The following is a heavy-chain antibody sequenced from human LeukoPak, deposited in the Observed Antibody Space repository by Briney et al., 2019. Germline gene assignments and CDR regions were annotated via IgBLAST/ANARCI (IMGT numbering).Heavy chain of an antibody. Sequence: GGSLRLSCAASGFTFSSYAMHWVRQAPGKGLEWVAVISYDGSNKYYADSVKGRFTISRDISTDTLWLQMDSLRTEDTAVYYCAKGPLRGTASAIDYWGQGTLVTVSS. D-gene: IGHD5-18*01. CDR2: ISYDGSNK. CDR1: GFTFSSYA. V-gene: IGHV3-30-3*01. CDR3: AKGPLRGTASAIDY. J-gene: IGHJ4*02.